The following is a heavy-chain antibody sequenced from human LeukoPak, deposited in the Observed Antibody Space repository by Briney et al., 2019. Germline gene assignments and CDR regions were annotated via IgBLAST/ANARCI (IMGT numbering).Heavy chain of an antibody. CDR2: IGGSGGST. CDR1: GFTFSSYA. Sequence: GGSLRLSCAASGFTFSSYAMSWVRQAPGKGLEWVSAIGGSGGSTYYADSVKGRFTISRDNSKNTLYLQMNSLRAEDTAVYYCAKRPQRGSGWYYYFDYWGQGTLVTVSS. V-gene: IGHV3-23*01. J-gene: IGHJ4*02. D-gene: IGHD6-19*01. CDR3: AKRPQRGSGWYYYFDY.